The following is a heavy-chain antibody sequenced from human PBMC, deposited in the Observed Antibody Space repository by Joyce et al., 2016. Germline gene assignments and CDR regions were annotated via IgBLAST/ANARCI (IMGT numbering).Heavy chain of an antibody. CDR1: GASVTIDDYY. CDR2: IHGSGSA. Sequence: QVQLQESGPGLVKPSQTLSLTCSVPGASVTIDDYYWIWMRQHPGEALEWIGYIHGSGSAYYTSNLESQCTISVDTSKNHFSLKLTSVTAADAAVYCCASFPRSISRSTFYFDHWGQGILVTVSS. V-gene: IGHV4-31*01. CDR3: ASFPRSISRSTFYFDH. D-gene: IGHD1-14*01. J-gene: IGHJ4*02.